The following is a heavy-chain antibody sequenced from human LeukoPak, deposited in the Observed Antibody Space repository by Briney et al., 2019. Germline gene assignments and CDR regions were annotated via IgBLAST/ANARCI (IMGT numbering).Heavy chain of an antibody. Sequence: GGSLRLSCAASGFTFSSYWMSWVRQAQGKGLEWVANIKQDGSEKYYVDSVKGRFTISRDNAKNSLYLQMNSLRAEDTAVYYCARENDYGDYGGVFDYWGQGTLVTVSS. CDR3: ARENDYGDYGGVFDY. V-gene: IGHV3-7*01. J-gene: IGHJ4*02. CDR1: GFTFSSYW. D-gene: IGHD4-17*01. CDR2: IKQDGSEK.